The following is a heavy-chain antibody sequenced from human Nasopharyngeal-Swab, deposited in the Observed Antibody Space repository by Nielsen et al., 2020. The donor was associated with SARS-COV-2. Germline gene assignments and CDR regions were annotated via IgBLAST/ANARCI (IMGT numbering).Heavy chain of an antibody. J-gene: IGHJ3*02. D-gene: IGHD1-26*01. CDR2: ISSSGSTI. V-gene: IGHV3-48*03. Sequence: GGSLRLSCAASGFTFSSYEMNWVRQAPGKGLEWVSYISSSGSTIYYADSVKGRFTISRDNAKNSLYLQMNSLRAEDTAVYYCARDDGGSYYRGAFDIWGQGIMVTV. CDR1: GFTFSSYE. CDR3: ARDDGGSYYRGAFDI.